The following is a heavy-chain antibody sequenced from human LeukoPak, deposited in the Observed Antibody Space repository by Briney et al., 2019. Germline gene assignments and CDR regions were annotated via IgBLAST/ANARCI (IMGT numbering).Heavy chain of an antibody. D-gene: IGHD3-22*01. Sequence: SGPTLVKPTQTLTLTCTFSGFSLSTRGMCVSWIRQPPGKALEWLARIDWDDDKYFSTSLKTRLTISKDTSKNQVVLTMTNMDPVDTATYYCARGYSTSYYDYGMDVWGQGTTVTVSS. CDR1: GFSLSTRGMC. J-gene: IGHJ6*02. CDR3: ARGYSTSYYDYGMDV. CDR2: IDWDDDK. V-gene: IGHV2-70*11.